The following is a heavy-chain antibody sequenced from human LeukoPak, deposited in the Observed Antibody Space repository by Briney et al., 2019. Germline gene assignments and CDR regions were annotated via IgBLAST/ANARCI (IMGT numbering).Heavy chain of an antibody. CDR1: GFTFSSYS. V-gene: IGHV3-48*04. D-gene: IGHD6-6*01. CDR2: ISSSSSTI. J-gene: IGHJ4*02. CDR3: AKGGGDSSSSRRYFDY. Sequence: GGSLRLSCAASGFTFSSYSMNWVRQAPGKGLEWVSYISSSSSTIYYADSVKGRFTISRDNAKNSLYLQMNSLRAEDTAVYYCAKGGGDSSSSRRYFDYWGQGTLVTVSS.